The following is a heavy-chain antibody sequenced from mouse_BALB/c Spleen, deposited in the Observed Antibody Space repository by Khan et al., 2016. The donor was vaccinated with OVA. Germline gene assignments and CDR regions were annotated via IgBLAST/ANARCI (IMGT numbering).Heavy chain of an antibody. CDR3: VSPYYRYDVFAY. D-gene: IGHD2-14*01. CDR1: GFTFNTNA. J-gene: IGHJ3*01. CDR2: IRSKSNNYAT. V-gene: IGHV10S3*01. Sequence: EVQLVESGGGLVQPKGSLKLSCAASGFTFNTNAMNWVRQAPGKGLEWVARIRSKSNNYATYYADSVKDRFTISRDDSQSMLYLQMNNLKTEDTAMYYCVSPYYRYDVFAYWGQGTLVTVSA.